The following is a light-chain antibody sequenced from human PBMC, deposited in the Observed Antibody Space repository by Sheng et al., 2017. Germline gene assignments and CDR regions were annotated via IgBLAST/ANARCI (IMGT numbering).Light chain of an antibody. Sequence: QSALTQPASLSGSPGQSITISCTGTSSDFIDYDYVAWYQQHPDKAPKLMIYDVTSRPSGVPNRFSGSKSGNTASLTISGLQSDDEADYYCSSYSRSKTLVFGGGTKLTVL. V-gene: IGLV2-14*03. CDR1: SSDFIDYDY. CDR2: DVT. J-gene: IGLJ2*01. CDR3: SSYSRSKTLV.